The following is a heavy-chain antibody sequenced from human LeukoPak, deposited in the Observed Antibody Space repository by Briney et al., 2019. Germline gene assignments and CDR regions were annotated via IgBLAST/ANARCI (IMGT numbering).Heavy chain of an antibody. J-gene: IGHJ4*02. CDR1: GGSISSYY. D-gene: IGHD4-17*01. Sequence: SETLSLTCTVSGGSISSYYWSWIRQPPGKGLEWIGYIYYSGSTNYNPSLKSRVTISVDTSKNQFSLKLSSVTAADTAVYYCASVEIYGDYESSFDYWGQGTLVTVSS. CDR2: IYYSGST. CDR3: ASVEIYGDYESSFDY. V-gene: IGHV4-59*01.